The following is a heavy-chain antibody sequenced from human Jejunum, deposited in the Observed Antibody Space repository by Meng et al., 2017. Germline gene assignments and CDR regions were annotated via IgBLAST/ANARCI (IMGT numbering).Heavy chain of an antibody. CDR1: GGSVSSSGYQ. D-gene: IGHD7-27*01. J-gene: IGHJ4*02. Sequence: PMQASGPGLVSPSETLSLICAVSGGSVSSSGYQWGWIRQPTGKGLEWIGYASTNYNPSLKSRVTISVDTSKNQFSLKLTSVTAADTAVYYCARDHWGSLDYWGQGVLVTVSS. CDR3: ARDHWGSLDY. CDR2: AST. V-gene: IGHV4-61*08.